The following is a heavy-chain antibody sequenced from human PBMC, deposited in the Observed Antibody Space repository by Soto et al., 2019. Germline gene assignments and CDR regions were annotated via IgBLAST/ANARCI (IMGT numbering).Heavy chain of an antibody. CDR3: TRAGRANAFDI. Sequence: ASVKVSCKASGYTFTGYYIRWVRQAPAQGLEWMGWINPNSGDTNYAQEFQGRVTLTRHTSINTAYMELSSLRSDGTAVYFCTRAGRANAFDIWGQGTTATVSS. V-gene: IGHV1-2*02. CDR2: INPNSGDT. D-gene: IGHD1-26*01. J-gene: IGHJ3*02. CDR1: GYTFTGYY.